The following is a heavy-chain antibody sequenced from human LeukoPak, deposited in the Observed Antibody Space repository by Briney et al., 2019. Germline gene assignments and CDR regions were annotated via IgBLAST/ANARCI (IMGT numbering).Heavy chain of an antibody. D-gene: IGHD6-13*01. CDR2: FSGSGGST. CDR3: AKGLQQQQVPYYMDV. CDR1: GFTFSSYA. V-gene: IGHV3-23*01. Sequence: GGSLRLSCAASGFTFSSYAMSWVRQAPGKGLEWVSTFSGSGGSTYYADSVKGRFTISRDNSKNTLYLQMNSLRAEDTAVYYCAKGLQQQQVPYYMDVWGKGTTVTVSS. J-gene: IGHJ6*03.